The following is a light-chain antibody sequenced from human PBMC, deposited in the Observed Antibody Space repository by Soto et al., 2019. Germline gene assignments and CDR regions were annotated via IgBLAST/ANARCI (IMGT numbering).Light chain of an antibody. V-gene: IGKV3-20*01. CDR1: QSVNSSS. Sequence: EIVLTQSPGTLSLSPGERATLSCRASQSVNSSSLAWYQQKPGQAPRLLIFGAFSRAAGVPDRFSGSGSATDFSLTITSLETEDFAVYYCEQYGSSRSFGPGTKVDI. CDR3: EQYGSSRS. CDR2: GAF. J-gene: IGKJ3*01.